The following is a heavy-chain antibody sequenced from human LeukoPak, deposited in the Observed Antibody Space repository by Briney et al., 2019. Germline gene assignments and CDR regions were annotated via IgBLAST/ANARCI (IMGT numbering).Heavy chain of an antibody. CDR1: GGSISSYY. D-gene: IGHD3-10*01. Sequence: SETLSLTCTVSGGSISSYYWSRIRQPAGKGLEWIGRIYTSGSTNYNPSLKSRVTMSVDTSKNQFSLKLSSVTAADTAVYYCARSLWFGEYNWFDPWGQGTLVTVSS. CDR2: IYTSGST. V-gene: IGHV4-4*07. CDR3: ARSLWFGEYNWFDP. J-gene: IGHJ5*02.